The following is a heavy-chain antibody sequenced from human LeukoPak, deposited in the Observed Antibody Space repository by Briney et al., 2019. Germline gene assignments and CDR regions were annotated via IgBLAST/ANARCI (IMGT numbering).Heavy chain of an antibody. J-gene: IGHJ4*02. CDR3: ARQSGYSNGFDY. V-gene: IGHV4-34*01. D-gene: IGHD5-18*01. CDR2: IYHSGST. CDR1: GGSFSGYY. Sequence: KTSETLSLTCAVYGGSFSGYYWSWIRQPQGKGLEWIGEIYHSGSTNYNPSLKSRVTMSVDKSKNQFSLKLSSVTAADTAVYYCARQSGYSNGFDYWGQGTLVTVSS.